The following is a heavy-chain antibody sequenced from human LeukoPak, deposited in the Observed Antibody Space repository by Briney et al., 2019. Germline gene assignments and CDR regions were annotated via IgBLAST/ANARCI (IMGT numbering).Heavy chain of an antibody. D-gene: IGHD6-13*01. CDR2: ISAYNGNT. J-gene: IGHJ3*02. CDR1: GYTFTSYG. CDR3: AREDSLLVLRRAFDI. Sequence: ASVKVSCKASGYTFTSYGISWVRQAPGQGLEWMGWISAYNGNTNYAQKLQGRVTMTTDTSTSTAYMELRSLRSDDTAVYYCAREDSLLVLRRAFDIWGQGTMVTVSS. V-gene: IGHV1-18*01.